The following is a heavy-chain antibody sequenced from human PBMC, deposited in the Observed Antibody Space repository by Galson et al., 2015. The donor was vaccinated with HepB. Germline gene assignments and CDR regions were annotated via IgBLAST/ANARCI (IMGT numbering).Heavy chain of an antibody. CDR3: ARDHERELPGY. D-gene: IGHD1-7*01. J-gene: IGHJ4*02. CDR2: IYYTGDT. Sequence: ESLSLTCAVSGDSISSVNWWSWVRQPPGMGLEWIGEIYYTGDTNYNPSLKSRVTMSIARSKNQFSLKLTSVTAADTAVYYCARDHERELPGYGGQGTLVTVSS. V-gene: IGHV4-4*02. CDR1: GDSISSVNW.